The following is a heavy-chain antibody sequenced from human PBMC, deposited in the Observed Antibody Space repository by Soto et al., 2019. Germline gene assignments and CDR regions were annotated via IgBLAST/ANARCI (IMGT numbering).Heavy chain of an antibody. J-gene: IGHJ4*02. CDR3: AKAPYSGYEIDY. CDR2: ISYDGSNK. D-gene: IGHD5-12*01. CDR1: GFTFSSYG. Sequence: QVQLVESGGGVVQPGRSLRLSCAASGFTFSSYGMHWVRQAPGKGLEWVAVISYDGSNKYYADSVKGRFTISRDNSKNTLYLQMKSLRAEDTAVYYCAKAPYSGYEIDYWGQGTLVTVSS. V-gene: IGHV3-30*18.